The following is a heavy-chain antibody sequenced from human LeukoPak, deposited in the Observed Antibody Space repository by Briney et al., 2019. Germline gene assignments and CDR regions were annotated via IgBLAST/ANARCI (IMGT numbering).Heavy chain of an antibody. Sequence: ASVKVSCKASGYIFTNFGFSWVRQAPGQGLEWMGWISADNGNTNYAQNVQGRVTMTTDTSTSTAYMELRTLRFDDTAVYYCARAGAHLTTQLDYWGQGTLVTVSS. J-gene: IGHJ4*02. CDR2: ISADNGNT. V-gene: IGHV1-18*01. CDR1: GYIFTNFG. CDR3: ARAGAHLTTQLDY. D-gene: IGHD4-11*01.